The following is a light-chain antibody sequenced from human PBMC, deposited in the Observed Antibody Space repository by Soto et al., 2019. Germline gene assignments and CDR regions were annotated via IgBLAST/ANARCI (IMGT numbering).Light chain of an antibody. CDR2: GAS. CDR1: QRVSN. J-gene: IGKJ2*01. V-gene: IGKV3-15*01. Sequence: EIVMTQSPATLSVSPGERATLSCRASQRVSNLAWYQQKPGQAPRLLIWGASTRVTGIPARFSGSGSGTEFTLTVSSLQSEDFAVYYCQQCSSWPYTFGQGTKVEIK. CDR3: QQCSSWPYT.